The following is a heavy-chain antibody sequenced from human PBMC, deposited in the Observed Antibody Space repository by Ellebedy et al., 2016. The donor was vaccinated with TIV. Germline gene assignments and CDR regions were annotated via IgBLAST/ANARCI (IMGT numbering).Heavy chain of an antibody. V-gene: IGHV3-23*01. CDR1: GFTFSSYA. CDR2: ISGSGGST. D-gene: IGHD5-12*01. CDR3: AKTSVDKGNHYYNGMDV. Sequence: GGSLRLSCAASGFTFSSYAMSWVRQAPGKGLEWVSAISGSGGSTYYADSVKGRFTISRDNSKNTLYLQMNSLRAEDTAVYYCAKTSVDKGNHYYNGMDVWGQGTTVTVSS. J-gene: IGHJ6*02.